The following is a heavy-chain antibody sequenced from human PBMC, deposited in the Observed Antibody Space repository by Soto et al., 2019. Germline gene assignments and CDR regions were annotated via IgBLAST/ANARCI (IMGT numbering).Heavy chain of an antibody. CDR2: ISYDGSNK. D-gene: IGHD2-2*01. CDR3: AKDGLRNVVVPAAMSDGSYDYYYYMDV. V-gene: IGHV3-30*18. CDR1: GFTFSSYG. Sequence: GGSLRLSCAASGFTFSSYGMHWVRQAPGKGLEWVAVISYDGSNKYYADSVKGRFTISRDNSKNTLYLQMNSLRAEDTAVYYCAKDGLRNVVVPAAMSDGSYDYYYYMDVWGKGTTVTVSS. J-gene: IGHJ6*03.